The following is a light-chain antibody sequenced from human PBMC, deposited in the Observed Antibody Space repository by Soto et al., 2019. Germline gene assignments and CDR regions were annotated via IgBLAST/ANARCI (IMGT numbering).Light chain of an antibody. J-gene: IGLJ1*01. CDR3: SSYTSSSTPLF. V-gene: IGLV2-14*01. Sequence: QSVLTQPASVSGSPGQSITISCTGTSSDVGGYNYVSWYQQHPGKAPKLMIYEVSNRPSGVSNHFSGSKSGNTASLTISGLQAEDEADYYCSSYTSSSTPLFFGTGTKV. CDR1: SSDVGGYNY. CDR2: EVS.